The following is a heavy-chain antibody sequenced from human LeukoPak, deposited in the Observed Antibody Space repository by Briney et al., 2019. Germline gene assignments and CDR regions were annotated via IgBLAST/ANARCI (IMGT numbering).Heavy chain of an antibody. V-gene: IGHV4-34*01. Sequence: PSETLSLTCAVHGGSFSGYYWSWIRQPPGKGLEWIGEINHSGSTNYNPSLKSRVTISVDTSKNQFSLKLSSVTAADTAVYYCARGVQGTIAVAGTGWFDPWGQGTLVTVSS. CDR3: ARGVQGTIAVAGTGWFDP. CDR2: INHSGST. D-gene: IGHD6-19*01. J-gene: IGHJ5*02. CDR1: GGSFSGYY.